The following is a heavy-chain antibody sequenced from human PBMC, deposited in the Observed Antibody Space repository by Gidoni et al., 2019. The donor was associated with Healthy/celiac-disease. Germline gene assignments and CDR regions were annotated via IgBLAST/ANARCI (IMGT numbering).Heavy chain of an antibody. CDR1: GGSISSSSSY. Sequence: QLQLQESGPGLVKPSETLSLTCTVSGGSISSSSSYWGWIRQPPGKGLEWIGSIYYSGRTYYNPSLKSRVTISVDTSKNQFSLKLSSVTAADTAVYYCARLDYGDSLLSPDYWGQGTLVTVSS. J-gene: IGHJ4*02. D-gene: IGHD4-17*01. V-gene: IGHV4-39*01. CDR3: ARLDYGDSLLSPDY. CDR2: IYYSGRT.